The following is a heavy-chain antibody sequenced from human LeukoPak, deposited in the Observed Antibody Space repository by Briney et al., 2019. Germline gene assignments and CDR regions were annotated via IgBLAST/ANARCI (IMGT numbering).Heavy chain of an antibody. CDR1: GGSISSYY. CDR2: IYDSEST. Sequence: SETLSLTCTVSGGSISSYYWSWIRQSPGEGLEWIGFIYDSESTNYNPSLNSRVTISIDTSKNQFSLKLISVTTADTAVYYCARGVLYYDILTGYPHNWFDPWGQGTLVTVSS. V-gene: IGHV4-59*01. D-gene: IGHD3-9*01. CDR3: ARGVLYYDILTGYPHNWFDP. J-gene: IGHJ5*02.